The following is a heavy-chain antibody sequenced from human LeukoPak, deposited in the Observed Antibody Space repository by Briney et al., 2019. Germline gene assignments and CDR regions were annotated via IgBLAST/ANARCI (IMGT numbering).Heavy chain of an antibody. CDR3: AKDIVVVPADPDAFDI. CDR2: SSGSGGST. V-gene: IGHV3-23*01. CDR1: GFTFSSYA. D-gene: IGHD2-2*01. Sequence: GGSLRLSCAASGFTFSSYAMTWVRQAPGTGLDLVSASSGSGGSTYYADSVKGRFTISRDNSKNTLYLQMTSLRAEHTAVYNCAKDIVVVPADPDAFDIWGQGTMVTVSS. J-gene: IGHJ3*02.